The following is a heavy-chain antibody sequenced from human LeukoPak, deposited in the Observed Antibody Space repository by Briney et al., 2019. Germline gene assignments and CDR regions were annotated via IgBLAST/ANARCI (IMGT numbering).Heavy chain of an antibody. V-gene: IGHV4-59*01. Sequence: KTSETLSLTCTVSGGSISSYYWSWIRQPPGKGLEWIGYIYYSGSTNYNPSLKSRVTISVDTSKNQFSLKLSSVTAADTAVYYCARGVGHYDILTGYYPPGDWFDPWGQGTLVTVSS. CDR2: IYYSGST. D-gene: IGHD3-9*01. CDR1: GGSISSYY. CDR3: ARGVGHYDILTGYYPPGDWFDP. J-gene: IGHJ5*02.